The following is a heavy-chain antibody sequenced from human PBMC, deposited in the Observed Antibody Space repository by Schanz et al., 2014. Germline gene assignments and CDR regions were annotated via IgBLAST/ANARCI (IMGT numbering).Heavy chain of an antibody. CDR2: IENNANGATT. CDR1: GFTFSEVY. CDR3: TADRGITVRPLFDY. J-gene: IGHJ4*01. V-gene: IGHV3-15*04. Sequence: EVRLVESGGGLVEPGGSLRLSCSGSGFTFSEVYMSWVRQAPGKGLEWVGRIENNANGATTDYAAPVKGRFTVSRDDSKNTLYLQMNFLKTEDTAVYFCTADRGITVRPLFDYWGHGTLVTVAS. D-gene: IGHD6-6*01.